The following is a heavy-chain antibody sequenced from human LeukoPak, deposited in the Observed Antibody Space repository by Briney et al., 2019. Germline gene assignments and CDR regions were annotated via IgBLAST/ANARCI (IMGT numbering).Heavy chain of an antibody. D-gene: IGHD6-19*01. CDR1: GYTFTGYA. J-gene: IGHJ4*02. CDR2: INAGNGYT. V-gene: IGHV1-3*01. Sequence: ASVKVSCKASGYTFTGYAMHWVRQAPGQKLEWMGWINAGNGYTKYSQKFQGRVSITRDTSASTAHMELTSLRSEDTAIYYCARYGAVAADYWGQGTLVTVSS. CDR3: ARYGAVAADY.